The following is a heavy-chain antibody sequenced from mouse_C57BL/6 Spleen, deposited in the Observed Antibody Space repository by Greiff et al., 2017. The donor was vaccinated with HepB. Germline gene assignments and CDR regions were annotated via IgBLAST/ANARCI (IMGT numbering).Heavy chain of an antibody. CDR2: ISSGSSTI. Sequence: EVQLVESGGGLVKPGGSLKLSCAASGFTFSDYGMHWVRQAPEKGLEWVAYISSGSSTIYYADTVKGRFTISRDNAKNTLFLQMTSLRSEDTAMYYCARPRTGTGYFDVWGTGTTVTVSS. CDR3: ARPRTGTGYFDV. J-gene: IGHJ1*03. D-gene: IGHD4-1*01. V-gene: IGHV5-17*01. CDR1: GFTFSDYG.